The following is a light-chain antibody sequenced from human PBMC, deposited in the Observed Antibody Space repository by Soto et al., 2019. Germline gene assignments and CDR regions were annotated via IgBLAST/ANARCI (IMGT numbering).Light chain of an antibody. CDR1: SSDVGGYNY. CDR2: VVI. CDR3: SSYAGSNIL. J-gene: IGLJ2*01. V-gene: IGLV2-8*01. Sequence: QSVLTQSPSASGSPGQSVTISCTGSSSDVGGYNYVSWYQQHPGKAPKLMIYVVIKRPSGVPDRFSGSKSGNTASLTVSGLQAEDEADYYCSSYAGSNILFGGGTKVTVL.